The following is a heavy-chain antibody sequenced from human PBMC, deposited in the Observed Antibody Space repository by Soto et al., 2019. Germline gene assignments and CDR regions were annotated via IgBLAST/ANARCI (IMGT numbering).Heavy chain of an antibody. D-gene: IGHD3-16*01. J-gene: IGHJ6*03. CDR3: ARVGGYYYYYYMDV. CDR2: IYSGGST. CDR1: GFTVSSNY. V-gene: IGHV3-66*01. Sequence: GGSLRLSCAASGFTVSSNYMSWVRQAPGKGLEWGSVIYSGGSTYYADSVKGRFTISRDNSKNTLYLQMNSLRAEDTAVYYCARVGGYYYYYYMDVWGKGTTVTVSS.